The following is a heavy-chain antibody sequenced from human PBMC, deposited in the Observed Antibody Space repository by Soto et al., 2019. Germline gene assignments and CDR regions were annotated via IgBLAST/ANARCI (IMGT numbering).Heavy chain of an antibody. CDR2: ISGSGVGT. CDR3: AKDVDTVGLSDGSGYFDL. Sequence: EVALLESGGGLVQHGGSLRLSCEASGFIFRNYAMSWVRQAPGKGLEWVSSISGSGVGTYYADSVQGRFTISRDNSTNTLFLQLSSLRAEDTALYYCAKDVDTVGLSDGSGYFDLWGQGALVTVSS. J-gene: IGHJ4*02. V-gene: IGHV3-23*01. CDR1: GFIFRNYA. D-gene: IGHD3-22*01.